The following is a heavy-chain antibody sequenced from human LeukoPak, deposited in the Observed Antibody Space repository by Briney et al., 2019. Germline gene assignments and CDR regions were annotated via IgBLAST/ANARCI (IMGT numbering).Heavy chain of an antibody. V-gene: IGHV3-33*01. D-gene: IGHD2-8*01. CDR2: IWFDGKNE. Sequence: PPGRSLRLSCAASGFTFSSYGMHWVCQAPGKGLEWVADIWFDGKNEHFADSVKGRFTISRDNSKNTMYLQINSLRAEDTAVYYCARDRHCANGVCHSPPGMDVWGQGTTVTVSS. CDR3: ARDRHCANGVCHSPPGMDV. J-gene: IGHJ6*02. CDR1: GFTFSSYG.